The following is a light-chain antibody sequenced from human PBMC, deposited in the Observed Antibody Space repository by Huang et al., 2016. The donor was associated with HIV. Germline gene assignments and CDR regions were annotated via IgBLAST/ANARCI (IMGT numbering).Light chain of an antibody. CDR3: QQRTNWPLYT. Sequence: DIVLTQSPATLSLSPGERATLSCRASQSVSSYLAWYQQKPGQAPRLLIYDTSNRATDIPARFSGSGSGTDFTLTISSREPEDFAVYYCQQRTNWPLYTFGQGTKLEIK. V-gene: IGKV3-11*01. CDR2: DTS. CDR1: QSVSSY. J-gene: IGKJ2*01.